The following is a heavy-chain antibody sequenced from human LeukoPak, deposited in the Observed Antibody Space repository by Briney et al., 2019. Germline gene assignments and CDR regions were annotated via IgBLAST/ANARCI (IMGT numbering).Heavy chain of an antibody. J-gene: IGHJ4*02. V-gene: IGHV3-23*01. D-gene: IGHD6-13*01. CDR2: ISGTGGDT. CDR1: GLTFSRHA. Sequence: GGSLRLSCAASGLTFSRHAISWVRQAPRKGLEWVSSISGTGGDTYYADAVKGRFTISRDNSKNTLYLQMNSLRAEDTAVYYCSLVPNYWGQGTLVTVSS. CDR3: SLVPNY.